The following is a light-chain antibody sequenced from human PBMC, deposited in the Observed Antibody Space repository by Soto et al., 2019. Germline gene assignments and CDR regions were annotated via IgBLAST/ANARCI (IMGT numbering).Light chain of an antibody. CDR1: QSVSSSY. V-gene: IGKV3-20*01. CDR3: QQYGSSRT. Sequence: EIVLTQSPGTLSLSPGERATLSCRASQSVSSSYLAWYQQKPGQAPRLLIYGASSRATGIPDRFSGSGSGTVFTLTISRREPEDLAVYYCQQYGSSRTSGGGTKGEIK. J-gene: IGKJ4*01. CDR2: GAS.